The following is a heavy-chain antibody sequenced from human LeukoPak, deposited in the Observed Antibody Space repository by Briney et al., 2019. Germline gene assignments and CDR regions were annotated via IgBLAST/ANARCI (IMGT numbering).Heavy chain of an antibody. V-gene: IGHV3-66*01. CDR2: IYSGGST. Sequence: PGGSLRLSCAASGFTVSSNYMSWVRQAPGKGLEWVSVIYSGGSTYYADSVKGRFTISRDNSKNTLYLQMNSLRAEDTAVYYCARARYDILTGRDRNPYYFDYWGQGTLVTVSS. CDR3: ARARYDILTGRDRNPYYFDY. J-gene: IGHJ4*02. CDR1: GFTVSSNY. D-gene: IGHD3-9*01.